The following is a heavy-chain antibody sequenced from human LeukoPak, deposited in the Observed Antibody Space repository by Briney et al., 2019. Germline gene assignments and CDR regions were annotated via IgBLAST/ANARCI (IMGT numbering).Heavy chain of an antibody. V-gene: IGHV1-69*04. CDR1: GGTFSSYA. Sequence: ASVKVSCKASGGTFSSYAISWVRQAPGQGLEWMGRIIPIFGIANYAQKFQGRVTITADKSTSTAYMELSSLGSEDTAVYYCARDVAARDDYWGQGTLVTVSS. D-gene: IGHD6-6*01. J-gene: IGHJ4*02. CDR2: IIPIFGIA. CDR3: ARDVAARDDY.